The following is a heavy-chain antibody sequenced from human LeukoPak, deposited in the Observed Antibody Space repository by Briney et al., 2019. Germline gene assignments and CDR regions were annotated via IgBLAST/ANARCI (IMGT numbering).Heavy chain of an antibody. CDR2: IYYSGRP. Sequence: SETLSLTCTVSDGSISNYYWTWIRQPPGKGVEGIGYIYYSGRPNYNPSLKGLVTLSVDTSKNQFSLNLRSVTAADTAVYYCARLGYCSRTTCYVGRNYYYGMDVWGQGTTVTASS. CDR3: ARLGYCSRTTCYVGRNYYYGMDV. D-gene: IGHD2-2*01. J-gene: IGHJ6*02. CDR1: DGSISNYY. V-gene: IGHV4-59*12.